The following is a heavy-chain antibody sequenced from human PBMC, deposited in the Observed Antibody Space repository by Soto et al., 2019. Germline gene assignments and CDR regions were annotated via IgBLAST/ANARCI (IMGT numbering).Heavy chain of an antibody. CDR1: SGSISSSNW. CDR3: ARVEYSNYAPGYFDY. CDR2: IYHSGST. V-gene: IGHV4-4*02. Sequence: SETLSLTCAVSSGSISSSNWWSWVRQPPGKGLEWIGEIYHSGSTNYNPSLKSRVTISVDKSKNQFSLKLSSVTAADTAVYYCARVEYSNYAPGYFDYWGQGTLVTVSS. J-gene: IGHJ4*02. D-gene: IGHD4-4*01.